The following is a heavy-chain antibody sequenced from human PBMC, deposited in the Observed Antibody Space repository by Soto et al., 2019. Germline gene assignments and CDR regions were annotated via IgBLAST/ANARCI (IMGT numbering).Heavy chain of an antibody. J-gene: IGHJ6*02. D-gene: IGHD3-10*01. Sequence: QVQLVQSGAEVKRAGASVKVSCKASGYTFSSYGLSWVRQAPGQGLEWMGWISDYNGNTHYAQKFQGRVIMTTDTSTRTAYMKLRSLRSDDTAVYFCAREGYYSGPGTYSPPRYYGMDVWGQGTTVTVSS. CDR1: GYTFSSYG. CDR3: AREGYYSGPGTYSPPRYYGMDV. V-gene: IGHV1-18*01. CDR2: ISDYNGNT.